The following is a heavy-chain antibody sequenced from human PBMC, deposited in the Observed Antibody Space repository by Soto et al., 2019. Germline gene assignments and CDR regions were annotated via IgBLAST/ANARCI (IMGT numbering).Heavy chain of an antibody. Sequence: QVQLVQSGAEVQKPGSSVKVSCKASGGTFSSYAISWVRQAPGQGLEWMGGIIPILGTANYAQKFQGRVTITADESTSTAYMELSSLRSEDTAVYYCAREFADYDILTGYYPGWFDPWGQGTLVTVSS. V-gene: IGHV1-69*01. D-gene: IGHD3-9*01. CDR1: GGTFSSYA. CDR2: IIPILGTA. J-gene: IGHJ5*02. CDR3: AREFADYDILTGYYPGWFDP.